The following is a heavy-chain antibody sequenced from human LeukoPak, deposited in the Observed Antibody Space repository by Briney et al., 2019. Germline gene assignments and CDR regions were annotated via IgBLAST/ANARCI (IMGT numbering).Heavy chain of an antibody. Sequence: GGSLRLSCAASGFTFSSYAMHWVRQAPGKGLEWVAVISYDGGSKYYADSVKGRFTISRDNSKNTLYLQMNSLRAEDTAVYYCAKDRVKFSGSYYYPPTDFDYWGQGTLVTVSS. CDR1: GFTFSSYA. J-gene: IGHJ4*02. CDR3: AKDRVKFSGSYYYPPTDFDY. CDR2: ISYDGGSK. D-gene: IGHD1-26*01. V-gene: IGHV3-30-3*01.